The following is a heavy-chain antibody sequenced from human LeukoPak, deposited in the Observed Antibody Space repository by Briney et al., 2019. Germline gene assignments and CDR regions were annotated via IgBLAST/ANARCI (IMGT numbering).Heavy chain of an antibody. V-gene: IGHV3-53*01. CDR3: ARVSVGAYQFDY. D-gene: IGHD1-26*01. CDR1: GFTVSSNY. J-gene: IGHJ4*02. Sequence: PGGSLRLSCAASGFTVSSNYMSWVRQAPGKGLEWVSVIYSGGSTYYADSVKGRFTISRDNAKNTLYLQMNSLRAEDTAVYYCARVSVGAYQFDYWGQGTLVTVSS. CDR2: IYSGGST.